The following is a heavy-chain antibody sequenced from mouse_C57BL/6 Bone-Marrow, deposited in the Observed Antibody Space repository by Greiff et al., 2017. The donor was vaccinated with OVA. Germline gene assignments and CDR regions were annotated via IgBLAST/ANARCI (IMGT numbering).Heavy chain of an antibody. V-gene: IGHV5-17*01. Sequence: EVMLVESGGGLVKPGGSLKLSCAASGFTFSDYGMHWVRQAPEKGLEWVAYISSGSSTIYYADTVKGRFTISRDNAKNTLFLQMTSLRSEDTAMYYCARYYGSSYWYFDVWGTGTTVTGSS. CDR3: ARYYGSSYWYFDV. CDR2: ISSGSSTI. D-gene: IGHD1-1*01. J-gene: IGHJ1*03. CDR1: GFTFSDYG.